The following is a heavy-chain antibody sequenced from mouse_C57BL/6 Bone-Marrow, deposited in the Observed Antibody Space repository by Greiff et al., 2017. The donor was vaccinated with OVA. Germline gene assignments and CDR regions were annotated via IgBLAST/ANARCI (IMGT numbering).Heavy chain of an antibody. CDR2: IFPGSGST. CDR1: GYTFTDYY. Sequence: QVQLQQSGPELVKPGASVKISCKASGYTFTDYYINWVKQRPGQGLEWIGWIFPGSGSTYYNEKFKGKATLTVDKSSSTAYMLRSSLTSEDSAVYFCARDVIYDPMDYWGQGTSVTVSS. CDR3: ARDVIYDPMDY. D-gene: IGHD2-3*01. J-gene: IGHJ4*01. V-gene: IGHV1-75*01.